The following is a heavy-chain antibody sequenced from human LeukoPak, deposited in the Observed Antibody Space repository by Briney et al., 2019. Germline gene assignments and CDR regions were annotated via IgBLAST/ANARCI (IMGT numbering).Heavy chain of an antibody. CDR2: ISGSGGST. D-gene: IGHD6-19*01. J-gene: IGHJ4*02. CDR1: GFTFSSYV. CDR3: AKVARSGWLIFDY. V-gene: IGHV3-23*01. Sequence: GGSLRLSCAASGFTFSSYVMSWVRQAPGKGLEWVSAISGSGGSTYYADSVKGRFTISRDNSKNTLYLQMNSLRAEATAVYYCAKVARSGWLIFDYWGQGTLVTVSS.